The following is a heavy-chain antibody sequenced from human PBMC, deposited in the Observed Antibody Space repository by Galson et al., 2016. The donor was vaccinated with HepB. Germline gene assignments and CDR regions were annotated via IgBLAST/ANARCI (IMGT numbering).Heavy chain of an antibody. D-gene: IGHD2-15*01. V-gene: IGHV4-59*08. CDR2: IYYSGST. J-gene: IGHJ6*02. CDR1: GGSVSNYY. Sequence: ETLSLTCTVSGGSVSNYYWSWIRQPPGKTLEWIGYIYYSGSTNYNPSLKSRVTISVDTSKNQFSLKLSSVTAADSAIYYCARHYRVEPIPGLDLLPTLRFYGMDVWGQGTTVTVSS. CDR3: ARHYRVEPIPGLDLLPTLRFYGMDV.